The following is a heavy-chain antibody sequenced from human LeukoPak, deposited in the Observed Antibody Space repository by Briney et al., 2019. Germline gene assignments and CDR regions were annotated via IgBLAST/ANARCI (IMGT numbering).Heavy chain of an antibody. V-gene: IGHV1-18*01. CDR3: ARAINTWFDP. J-gene: IGHJ5*02. Sequence: ASVKVSCKASGDSFSMYGVRWVRQAPGRGLEWMGWTSANSTDTDYAQKFQGRVTVTTDTSTNTAYMEMRSLRSDDTAVYYCARAINTWFDPWGQGTLVTVSS. CDR2: TSANSTDT. CDR1: GDSFSMYG. D-gene: IGHD5-12*01.